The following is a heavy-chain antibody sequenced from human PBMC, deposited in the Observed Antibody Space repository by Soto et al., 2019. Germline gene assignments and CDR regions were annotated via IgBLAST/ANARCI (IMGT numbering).Heavy chain of an antibody. D-gene: IGHD3-3*01. CDR3: AKGEYYDFWSGYYAPGDMDV. J-gene: IGHJ6*02. Sequence: GGSLRLSCAASGFTFSSYAMSWVRQAPGKGLEWVSAISGSGGSTYYADSVKGRFTISRDNSKNTLYLQMNSLRAEDTAVYYCAKGEYYDFWSGYYAPGDMDVWGQGTTVTVSS. CDR1: GFTFSSYA. CDR2: ISGSGGST. V-gene: IGHV3-23*01.